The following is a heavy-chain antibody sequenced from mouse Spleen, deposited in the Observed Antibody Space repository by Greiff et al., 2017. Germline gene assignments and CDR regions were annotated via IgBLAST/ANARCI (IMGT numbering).Heavy chain of an antibody. D-gene: IGHD2-13*01. CDR3: ARYGDRAMDY. J-gene: IGHJ4*01. V-gene: IGHV1-63*01. CDR1: GYTFTNYW. CDR2: IYPGGGYT. Sequence: QVQLKESGAELVRPGTSVKMSCKASGYTFTNYWIGWAKQRPGHGLEWIGDIYPGGGYTNYNEKFKGKATLTADKSSSTAYMQFSSLTSEDSAIYYCARYGDRAMDYWGQGTSVTVSS.